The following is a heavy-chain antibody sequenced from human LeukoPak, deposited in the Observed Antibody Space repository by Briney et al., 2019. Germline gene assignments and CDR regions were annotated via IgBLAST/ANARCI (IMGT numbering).Heavy chain of an antibody. V-gene: IGHV1-18*01. Sequence: ASVKVSCKASGYTFTSYGISWVRQAPGQGLEWMGWISAYNGNTNYAQKLQGRVTMTTDTSTSTAYMELRSLRSDDTAVYYCARDLQWLSEGWFDPWGQGTLVTVSS. D-gene: IGHD6-19*01. CDR3: ARDLQWLSEGWFDP. CDR1: GYTFTSYG. CDR2: ISAYNGNT. J-gene: IGHJ5*02.